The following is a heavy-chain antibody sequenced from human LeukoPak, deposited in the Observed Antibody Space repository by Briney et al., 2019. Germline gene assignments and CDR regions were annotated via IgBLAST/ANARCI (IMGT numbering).Heavy chain of an antibody. D-gene: IGHD3-3*01. CDR1: DGSISSYY. Sequence: PSETLSLTCTVSDGSISSYYWSWIRRPPGKGLEWIGYIYYSGSTNYNPSLKSRVTISVDTSKNQFSLKLSSVTAADTAVYYCARVPTNDFWSGYYYYYYYMDVWGKGTTVTVSS. CDR2: IYYSGST. V-gene: IGHV4-59*13. J-gene: IGHJ6*03. CDR3: ARVPTNDFWSGYYYYYYYMDV.